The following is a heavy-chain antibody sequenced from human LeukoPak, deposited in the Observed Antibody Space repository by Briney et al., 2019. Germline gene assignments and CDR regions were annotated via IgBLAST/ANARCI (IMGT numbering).Heavy chain of an antibody. Sequence: PSETLSLTCSVSGGSISRSRCYWGWSRQPPGKGLEWIGTIYNNGDTYYNPSLKSRLTISVDTSKNQFSLKLSSVTAADTAVYYCARDLYSIQPNWFDPWGQGTLVTVSS. D-gene: IGHD4-11*01. CDR3: ARDLYSIQPNWFDP. V-gene: IGHV4-39*07. J-gene: IGHJ5*02. CDR2: IYNNGDT. CDR1: GGSISRSRCY.